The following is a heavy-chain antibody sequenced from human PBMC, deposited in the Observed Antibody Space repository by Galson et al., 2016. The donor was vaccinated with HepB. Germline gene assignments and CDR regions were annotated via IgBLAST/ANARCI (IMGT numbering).Heavy chain of an antibody. CDR3: ARQYWGGPSDY. V-gene: IGHV4-4*02. Sequence: SETLSLTCAVSGVSISSSDWWSWVRQPPGQGLEWIGQIFHSGRVNSTPSPASRVTISIDTSNNRFSLRLTSVTAADTALYYCARQYWGGPSDYWGQGTLVIVSS. J-gene: IGHJ4*02. D-gene: IGHD2/OR15-2a*01. CDR1: GVSISSSDW. CDR2: IFHSGRV.